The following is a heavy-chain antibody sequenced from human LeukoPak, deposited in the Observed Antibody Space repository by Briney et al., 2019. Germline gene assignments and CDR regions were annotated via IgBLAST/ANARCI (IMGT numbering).Heavy chain of an antibody. J-gene: IGHJ4*02. V-gene: IGHV4-39*01. CDR3: ARHKGMITFGRVIINGGFDY. Sequence: PSETLSLTCTVSGGSITSSGNYWGWIRQPPGKGLEWIGSIYYSGSTYYNPSLKSRVTISVDTSTNQFSLNLSSVTAADTAMYYCARHKGMITFGRVIINGGFDYWGQGTLVTVSS. CDR1: GGSITSSGNY. CDR2: IYYSGST. D-gene: IGHD3-16*02.